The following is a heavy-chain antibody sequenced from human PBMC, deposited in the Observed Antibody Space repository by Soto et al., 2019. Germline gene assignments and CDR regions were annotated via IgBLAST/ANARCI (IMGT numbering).Heavy chain of an antibody. CDR3: VREGRSSTSCNTGCAFDI. D-gene: IGHD2-2*02. J-gene: IGHJ3*02. CDR1: GFTFSSYS. Sequence: EVQLVESGGGLVKPGGSLRLSCAASGFTFSSYSMNWVRQAPGKGLEWVSSISRSGSPIYYADSVKGRFTISRDNAENSLYLQMNSLRAEDTAVYYCVREGRSSTSCNTGCAFDIWGQGTMVTVSS. V-gene: IGHV3-21*04. CDR2: ISRSGSPI.